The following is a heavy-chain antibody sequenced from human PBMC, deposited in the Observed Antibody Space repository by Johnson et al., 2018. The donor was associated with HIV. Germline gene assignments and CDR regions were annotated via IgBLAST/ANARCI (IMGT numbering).Heavy chain of an antibody. D-gene: IGHD6-6*01. CDR1: GFTFNDNW. Sequence: VQLVESGGGLVQPGGSLRLSCAASGFTFNDNWMGWVRQAPGKGLEWVANIKQDGREKYYVDSVKGRFTISRDNAKNSLYLQMNSLRAEDTAVYYCARSYSSSSHDAFDIWGQVTMVTVSS. CDR2: IKQDGREK. CDR3: ARSYSSSSHDAFDI. V-gene: IGHV3-7*01. J-gene: IGHJ3*02.